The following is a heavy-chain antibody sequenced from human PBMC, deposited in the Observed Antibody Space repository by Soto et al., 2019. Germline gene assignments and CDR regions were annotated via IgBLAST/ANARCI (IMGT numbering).Heavy chain of an antibody. D-gene: IGHD3-9*01. V-gene: IGHV4-30-4*01. J-gene: IGHJ5*02. CDR2: IYYSGST. CDR1: GGSISSGDYY. Sequence: PSETLSLTCTVSGGSISSGDYYWSWIRQPPGKGLEWIGYIYYSGSTYYNPSLKSRVTISVDTSKNQFSLKLSSVTAADTAVYFCARDFERSAIGPWGQGTSVTVSS. CDR3: ARDFERSAIGP.